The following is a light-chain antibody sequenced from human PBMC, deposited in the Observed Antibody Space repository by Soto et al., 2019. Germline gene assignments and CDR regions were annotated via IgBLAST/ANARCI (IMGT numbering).Light chain of an antibody. Sequence: QSVLTQPASVSGSPGQSITISCTGTSSDVGSYNLVSWYQQHPGKAPKLMIYEVSKRPSGVSNRFSGSKSGNTASLTISGLQAEDEADYYCSSSEVTSTYVFGTGTKVTVL. J-gene: IGLJ1*01. CDR2: EVS. CDR1: SSDVGSYNL. CDR3: SSSEVTSTYV. V-gene: IGLV2-23*02.